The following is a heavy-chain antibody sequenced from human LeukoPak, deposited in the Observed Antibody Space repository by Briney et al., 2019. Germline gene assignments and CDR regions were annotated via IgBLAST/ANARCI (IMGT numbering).Heavy chain of an antibody. Sequence: SETLSLTCAVYGGSFSGYYWSWIRQPPGKGLEWIGEINHSGSTNYNPSLKSRVTISVDTSKNQFSLKLSSVTAADTAVYYCARDRTQATDPQFDYWGQGTLVTVSS. D-gene: IGHD3/OR15-3a*01. V-gene: IGHV4-34*01. CDR3: ARDRTQATDPQFDY. J-gene: IGHJ4*02. CDR1: GGSFSGYY. CDR2: INHSGST.